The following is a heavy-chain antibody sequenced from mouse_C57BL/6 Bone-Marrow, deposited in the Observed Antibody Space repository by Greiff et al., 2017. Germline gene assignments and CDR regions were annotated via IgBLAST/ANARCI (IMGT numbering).Heavy chain of an antibody. CDR2: IDPENGDT. D-gene: IGHD1-1*01. CDR3: TTITTVVADWYCDV. J-gene: IGHJ1*03. CDR1: GFNIKDDY. Sequence: EVQVVESGAELVRPGASVKLSCTASGFNIKDDYMHWVKQRPEQGLEWIGWIDPENGDTEYASKFQGKATITADTSSNTAYLQLSSLTSEDAAVYYCTTITTVVADWYCDVGGTGTTVTVSS. V-gene: IGHV14-4*01.